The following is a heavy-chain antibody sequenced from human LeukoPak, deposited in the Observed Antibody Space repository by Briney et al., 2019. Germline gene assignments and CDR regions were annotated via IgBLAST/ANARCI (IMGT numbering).Heavy chain of an antibody. CDR3: TTSQADYDILTGYYTGRNFDY. CDR2: IKSKTDGGTI. J-gene: IGHJ4*02. CDR1: GFTFSNAW. V-gene: IGHV3-15*07. Sequence: GGSLRLSCAASGFTFSNAWMNWVRQAPGKGLEWVGRIKSKTDGGTIDYAAPVKGRFTISRDDSKNTLYLQMNSLKTEDTAVYYCTTSQADYDILTGYYTGRNFDYWGQGTLVTVSS. D-gene: IGHD3-9*01.